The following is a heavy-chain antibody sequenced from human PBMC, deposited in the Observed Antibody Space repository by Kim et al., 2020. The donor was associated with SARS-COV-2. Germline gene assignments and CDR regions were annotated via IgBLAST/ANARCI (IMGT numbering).Heavy chain of an antibody. J-gene: IGHJ4*02. CDR3: AREPDSYGYKGGNDY. D-gene: IGHD5-18*01. Sequence: SETLSLTCTVSGGSISSGSYYWSWIRQPAGKGLEWIGRIYTSGSTNYNPSLKSRVTISVDTSKNQFSLKLSSVTAADTAVYYCAREPDSYGYKGGNDYWGQGTLVTVSS. V-gene: IGHV4-61*02. CDR2: IYTSGST. CDR1: GGSISSGSYY.